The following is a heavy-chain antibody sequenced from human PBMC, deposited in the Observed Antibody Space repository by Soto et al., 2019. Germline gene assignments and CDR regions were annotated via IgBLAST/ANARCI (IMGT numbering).Heavy chain of an antibody. CDR3: AKDGGREGYFGNWFDP. V-gene: IGHV1-69*15. CDR1: GGTFSNYA. CDR2: IIPIFGTT. J-gene: IGHJ5*02. Sequence: QVQLVQSGAEVKKPGSSVKVSCKASGGTFSNYAITWVRQAPGQGLEWLGRIIPIFGTTDYAQKFQGRVTITADESTTTAYIELSSLSSDDTAVYYCAKDGGREGYFGNWFDPWGQGTLFTVSS. D-gene: IGHD2-15*01.